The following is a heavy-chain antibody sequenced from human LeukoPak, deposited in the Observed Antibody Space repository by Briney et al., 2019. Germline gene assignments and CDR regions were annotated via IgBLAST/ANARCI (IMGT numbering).Heavy chain of an antibody. D-gene: IGHD2-2*01. CDR1: GFTFSSYA. Sequence: PGGSLRLSCAASGFTFSSYAMSWVRQAPGKGLEGVSAISGSGGSTYYADSVKGRFTISRDNYKNTLYLQMNSLRAEDTAVYYCAKDLKRYCSSTSCYPFDYWGQGTLVTVSS. V-gene: IGHV3-23*01. CDR2: ISGSGGST. J-gene: IGHJ4*02. CDR3: AKDLKRYCSSTSCYPFDY.